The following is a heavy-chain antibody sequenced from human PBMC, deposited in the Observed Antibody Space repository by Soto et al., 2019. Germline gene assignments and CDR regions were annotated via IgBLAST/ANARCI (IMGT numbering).Heavy chain of an antibody. V-gene: IGHV5-10-1*01. CDR3: ARLEYSNGLYYFDY. CDR2: IDPSDSYA. CDR1: GYSFTNYW. Sequence: GESLKISCKGSGYSFTNYWITWVRQMPGKGLQWMGRIDPSDSYANYSPSFQGHVTISADKSIGTAYLQWSSLKASDTAMYYCARLEYSNGLYYFDYWGQGTLVTVSS. D-gene: IGHD6-19*01. J-gene: IGHJ4*02.